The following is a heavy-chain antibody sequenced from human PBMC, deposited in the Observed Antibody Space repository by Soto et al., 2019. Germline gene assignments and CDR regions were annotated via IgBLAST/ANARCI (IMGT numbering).Heavy chain of an antibody. D-gene: IGHD2-2*01. CDR2: ISSSSSYI. J-gene: IGHJ4*02. V-gene: IGHV3-21*01. CDR3: ARGRYCSSTSCSSDRAETPYYFDY. CDR1: GFTFSSYS. Sequence: GGSLRLSCAASGFTFSSYSMNWVRQAPGKGLEWVSSISSSSSYIYYADSVKGRFTISRDNAKNSLYLQMNSLRAEDTAVYYCARGRYCSSTSCSSDRAETPYYFDYWGQGTLVTVSS.